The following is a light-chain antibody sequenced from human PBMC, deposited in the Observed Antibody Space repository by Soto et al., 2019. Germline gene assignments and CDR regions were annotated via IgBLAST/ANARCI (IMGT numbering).Light chain of an antibody. J-gene: IGKJ2*03. CDR2: GVS. CDR3: KQYNTWYS. V-gene: IGKV3-15*01. Sequence: EIEMTQFPTTLSVSPGERATLSCRASQSVSNNLAWYQQKPGQAPRLLIYGVSTRATGIPSRFSGSGSGTDFTLTINSLQSEDVAVYYCKQYNTWYSFGQGTKLEIK. CDR1: QSVSNN.